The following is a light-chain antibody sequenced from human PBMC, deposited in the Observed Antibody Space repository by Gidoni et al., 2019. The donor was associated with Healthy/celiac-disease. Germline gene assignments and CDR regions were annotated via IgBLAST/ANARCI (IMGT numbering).Light chain of an antibody. Sequence: AIRMTQSPSSFSASTGDRVTITCRASQGISSYLAWYQQKPGKAPNLLIYAASTLQSGVPSRFSGSGSGTDFTLTISCLQSEDFATYYCQQYYSYLGTFGGGTKVELQ. J-gene: IGKJ4*01. V-gene: IGKV1-8*01. CDR1: QGISSY. CDR3: QQYYSYLGT. CDR2: AAS.